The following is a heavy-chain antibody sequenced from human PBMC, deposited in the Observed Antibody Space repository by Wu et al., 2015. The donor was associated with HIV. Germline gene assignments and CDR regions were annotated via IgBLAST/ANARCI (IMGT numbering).Heavy chain of an antibody. J-gene: IGHJ4*02. CDR2: INDDTGDT. Sequence: QVQLVAIWGWGAEVWGSVKVSCKTSGYTFTDYYMHWVRQAPGQGLEWMGWINDDTGDTKYAQKFQGRVTMTRDTSISTAYMELSRLTSDDLAVYYCVRRQNWNLNNYHFDYWGQGTLVTVSS. CDR3: VRRQNWNLNNYHFDY. D-gene: IGHD1-1*01. V-gene: IGHV1-2*02. CDR1: GYTFTDYY.